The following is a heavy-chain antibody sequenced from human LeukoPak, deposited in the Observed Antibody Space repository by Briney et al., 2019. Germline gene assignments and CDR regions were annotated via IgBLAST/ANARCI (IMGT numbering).Heavy chain of an antibody. J-gene: IGHJ4*02. Sequence: GGSLRLSCAASGFMFNSYAMSLVRQAPGKGLEWVLSISGYGDNTYYADSVKGRFTISRDNSKKTLYLQMNSLRAEDTAVYYCAKEDYSSGSYYFDYWGQGTLVTVSS. V-gene: IGHV3-23*01. CDR1: GFMFNSYA. CDR3: AKEDYSSGSYYFDY. D-gene: IGHD6-19*01. CDR2: ISGYGDNT.